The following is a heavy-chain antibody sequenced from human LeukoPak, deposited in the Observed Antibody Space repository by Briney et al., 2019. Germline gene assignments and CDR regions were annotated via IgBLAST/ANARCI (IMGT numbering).Heavy chain of an antibody. V-gene: IGHV5-51*01. J-gene: IGHJ4*02. Sequence: GEPLKISCKGSGYSFTSYWIDWVRQMPGKGLEWMGIIYPGDSDTRYSPSSQGQVTIFADKPLSTAYLQWSSLKASDTAMYYCARGSGSYHTAYMNWGQGSPVTVSS. CDR1: GYSFTSYW. D-gene: IGHD1-26*01. CDR2: IYPGDSDT. CDR3: ARGSGSYHTAYMN.